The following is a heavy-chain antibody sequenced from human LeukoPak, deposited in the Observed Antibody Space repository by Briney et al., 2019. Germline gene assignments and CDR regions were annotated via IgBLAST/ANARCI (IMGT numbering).Heavy chain of an antibody. V-gene: IGHV1-24*01. D-gene: IGHD2-21*02. J-gene: IGHJ4*02. Sequence: PGASVKVSCKVSGYTLTELSMHWVRQAPGKGLEWMGGFDPEDGETIYAQKFQGRVTMTEDTSRDTAYMELSSLRSEDTAVYYCATGVVVTASADYYFDYWGQGTLVTVSS. CDR3: ATGVVVTASADYYFDY. CDR2: FDPEDGET. CDR1: GYTLTELS.